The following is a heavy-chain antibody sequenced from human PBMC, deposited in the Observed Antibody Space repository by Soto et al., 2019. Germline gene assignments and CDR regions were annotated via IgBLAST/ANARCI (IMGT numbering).Heavy chain of an antibody. Sequence: QVQLVQSGTEVKRPGDSVKVSCKASGYTFTGYYVHWVRQAPGQGLEWMGWINPNSGDTYLAQRFQGRVTMNRDTSIGTAYMELRGLKSYDTAEYYCAKGGAIVAAGPRVYLYNAMDVWCQGTTVTVSS. J-gene: IGHJ6*02. CDR3: AKGGAIVAAGPRVYLYNAMDV. CDR1: GYTFTGYY. D-gene: IGHD1-26*01. V-gene: IGHV1-2*02. CDR2: INPNSGDT.